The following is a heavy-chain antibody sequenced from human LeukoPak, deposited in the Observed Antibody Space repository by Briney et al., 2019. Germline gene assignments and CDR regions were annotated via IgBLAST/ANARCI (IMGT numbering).Heavy chain of an antibody. CDR3: AKLNYYGSGPHFDY. V-gene: IGHV3-23*01. D-gene: IGHD3-10*01. J-gene: IGHJ4*02. CDR1: GFSVSNNY. CDR2: ISGSGGST. Sequence: GGSLRLSCAASGFSVSNNYMSWVRQAPGEGLEWVSAISGSGGSTYYADSVKGRFTISRDNSKNTLYLQMNSLRAEDTAVYYCAKLNYYGSGPHFDYWGQGTLVTVSS.